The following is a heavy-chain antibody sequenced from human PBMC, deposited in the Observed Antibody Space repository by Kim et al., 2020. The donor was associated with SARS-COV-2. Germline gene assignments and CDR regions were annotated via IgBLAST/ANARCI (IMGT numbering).Heavy chain of an antibody. D-gene: IGHD2-15*01. V-gene: IGHV3-13*01. Sequence: PGSVKGRFTISRENAKNSLYLQMNSLGAGDTAVYYCARGGVVHYYYGMDVWGQGTTVTVSS. CDR3: ARGGVVHYYYGMDV. J-gene: IGHJ6*02.